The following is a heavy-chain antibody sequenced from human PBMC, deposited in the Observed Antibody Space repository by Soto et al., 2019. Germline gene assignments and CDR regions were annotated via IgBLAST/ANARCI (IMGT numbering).Heavy chain of an antibody. CDR3: ASYAPYFEY. CDR2: IYYSGST. J-gene: IGHJ4*02. D-gene: IGHD3-16*01. V-gene: IGHV4-39*01. CDR1: GGSISSSSYY. Sequence: QLQLQESGPGLVKPSETLSLTCTVSGGSISSSSYYWGWIRQPPGKGLEWIGSIYYSGSTYYNPSLKSRVTISVYTSKNQFYLELSSVTAAATAVYYGASYAPYFEYWGQGTLVTVSS.